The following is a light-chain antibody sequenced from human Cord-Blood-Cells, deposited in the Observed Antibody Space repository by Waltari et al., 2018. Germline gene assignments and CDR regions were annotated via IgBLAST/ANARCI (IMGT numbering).Light chain of an antibody. CDR1: QSVSSY. Sequence: EIVLTQSPPTLSLSPGERATLSCRASQSVSSYLAWYHQKPGQSPRLLIYDASNRATGIPARFSGSGSGTDFTLTISSLEPEDFAVYYCQQRSNWPMYTFGQGTKLEIK. V-gene: IGKV3-11*01. J-gene: IGKJ2*01. CDR3: QQRSNWPMYT. CDR2: DAS.